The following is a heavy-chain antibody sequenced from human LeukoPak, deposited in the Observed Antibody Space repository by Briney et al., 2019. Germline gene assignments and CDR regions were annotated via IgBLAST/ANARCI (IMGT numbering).Heavy chain of an antibody. D-gene: IGHD2-21*02. CDR1: GGSISSGGYY. Sequence: SETLSLTCTVSGGSISSGGYYWSWIRQHPRKGLEWIGYIYYSGSTYYNPSLKSRVTISVDTSKNQFSLKLSSVTAADTAVYYCARVGAYCGGDCYSYFDYWGQGTLVTVSS. J-gene: IGHJ4*02. V-gene: IGHV4-31*03. CDR3: ARVGAYCGGDCYSYFDY. CDR2: IYYSGST.